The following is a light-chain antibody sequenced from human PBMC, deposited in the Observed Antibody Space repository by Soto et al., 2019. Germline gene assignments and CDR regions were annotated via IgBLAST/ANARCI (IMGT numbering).Light chain of an antibody. V-gene: IGLV3-21*04. Sequence: SYELTQPPSVSVAPGKTARITCGGINIGSKSVHWYLQRPGQAPMVVIYYDSDRASGIPERFSGSNSGNTATLTIIGVEAGDEADYFCQVWDTNSGRVFGGGTKLTVL. CDR2: YDS. CDR1: NIGSKS. CDR3: QVWDTNSGRV. J-gene: IGLJ3*02.